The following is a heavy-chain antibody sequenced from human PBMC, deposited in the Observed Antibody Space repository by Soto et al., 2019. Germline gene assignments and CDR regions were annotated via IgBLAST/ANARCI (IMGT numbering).Heavy chain of an antibody. Sequence: SETLSLTCTVSGGSIGSYYWSWIRQPPGRGLAWIGCVYYSTGTNYNPSLKSRVTMSMDKSNNQFSLRLSSVTAADTAVYYCARTESSSWSFFYYGMDVWGQGTTVT. CDR1: GGSIGSYY. J-gene: IGHJ6*02. CDR3: ARTESSSWSFFYYGMDV. CDR2: VYYSTGT. V-gene: IGHV4-59*01. D-gene: IGHD6-13*01.